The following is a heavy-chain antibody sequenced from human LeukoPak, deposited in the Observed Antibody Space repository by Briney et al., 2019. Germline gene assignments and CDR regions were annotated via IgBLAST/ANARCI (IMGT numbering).Heavy chain of an antibody. D-gene: IGHD5-24*01. CDR3: ASGDGYNSFGYFDY. CDR2: IIPIFGTA. Sequence: SLKVSCKASGGTFSSYAISWVRQAPGQGLEWMGGIIPIFGTANYAQKFQGRVTITADESTSTAYMELSSLRSEDTAVYYCASGDGYNSFGYFDYWGQGTLVTVSS. J-gene: IGHJ4*02. V-gene: IGHV1-69*01. CDR1: GGTFSSYA.